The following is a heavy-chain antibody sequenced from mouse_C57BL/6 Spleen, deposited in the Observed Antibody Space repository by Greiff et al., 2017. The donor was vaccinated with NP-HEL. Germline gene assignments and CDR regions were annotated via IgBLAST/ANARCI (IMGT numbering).Heavy chain of an antibody. CDR1: GFTFSSYA. D-gene: IGHD2-5*01. Sequence: EVQWVESGGGLVKPGGSLKLSCAASGFTFSSYAMSWVRQTPEKRLEWVATISDGGSYTYYPDNVKGRFTISRDNAKNNLYLQMSHLKSEDTAMYYCARDGDSNYYYYAMDYWGQGTSVTVSS. V-gene: IGHV5-4*01. J-gene: IGHJ4*01. CDR2: ISDGGSYT. CDR3: ARDGDSNYYYYAMDY.